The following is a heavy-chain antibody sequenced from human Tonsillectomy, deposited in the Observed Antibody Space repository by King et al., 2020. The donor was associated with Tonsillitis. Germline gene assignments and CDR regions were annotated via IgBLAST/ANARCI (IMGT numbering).Heavy chain of an antibody. Sequence: VQLVESGAEVKKPGASVKVSCKASGYTFTGDYMHWVRQAPGQGLEWMGWLNPNNGDTNFAHKFRGRVTMTGDTSINTAYMELSRLTSDDTAVYYCARGGLLALDSWGQGTLVTVSS. V-gene: IGHV1-2*07. CDR1: GYTFTGDY. D-gene: IGHD2-21*01. CDR2: LNPNNGDT. CDR3: ARGGLLALDS. J-gene: IGHJ4*02.